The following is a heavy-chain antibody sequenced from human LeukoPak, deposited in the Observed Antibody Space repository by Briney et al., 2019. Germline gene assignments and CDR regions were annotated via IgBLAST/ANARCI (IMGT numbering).Heavy chain of an antibody. CDR3: AKNSITGTKNAFDI. CDR1: GFTFSSYA. V-gene: IGHV3-30*02. D-gene: IGHD1-20*01. J-gene: IGHJ3*02. Sequence: GGSLRLSCAASGFTFSSYAMHWVRQAPGKGLEWVAFIRYDGSNKYYADSVKGRFTISRDNSKNTLYLQMNSLRAEDTAVYYCAKNSITGTKNAFDIWGQGTMVTVSS. CDR2: IRYDGSNK.